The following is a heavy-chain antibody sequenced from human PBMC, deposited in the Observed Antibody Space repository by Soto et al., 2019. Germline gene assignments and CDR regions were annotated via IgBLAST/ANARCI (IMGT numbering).Heavy chain of an antibody. CDR1: GFTFDGYA. D-gene: IGHD2-15*01. J-gene: IGHJ4*02. V-gene: IGHV3-9*01. CDR3: AKSASPHCSGGSCYLLFFDY. Sequence: EVQLVETGGGLVQPGRSLRLSCAASGFTFDGYAMHRVRQAPGKGLEWVSGISWNSGSICYADSVKGRFTISRDNAKNSLYLQMNSLRAEDTALYYCAKSASPHCSGGSCYLLFFDYWGQGTLVTVSS. CDR2: ISWNSGSI.